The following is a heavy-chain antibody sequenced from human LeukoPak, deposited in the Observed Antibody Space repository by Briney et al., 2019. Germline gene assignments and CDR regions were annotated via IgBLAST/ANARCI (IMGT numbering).Heavy chain of an antibody. D-gene: IGHD6-13*01. CDR3: ASFPSEAAAGNY. Sequence: PSETLSLTCTVSGGSISSSSYYWGWIRQPPGKGLEWIGSIYYSGSTYYNPSLKSRVTISVDTSKNQFSLKLSSVTAADTAVYYCASFPSEAAAGNYWGQGTLVTVSS. V-gene: IGHV4-39*01. CDR1: GGSISSSSYY. CDR2: IYYSGST. J-gene: IGHJ4*02.